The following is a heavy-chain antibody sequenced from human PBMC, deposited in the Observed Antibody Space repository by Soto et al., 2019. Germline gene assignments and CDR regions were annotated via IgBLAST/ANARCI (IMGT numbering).Heavy chain of an antibody. D-gene: IGHD6-25*01. CDR2: IYFTGNT. CDR3: AGQTFTIAAASYGRSNWFDP. V-gene: IGHV4-39*01. CDR1: GGSIASSSHF. J-gene: IGHJ5*02. Sequence: SETLSLTCSASGGSIASSSHFWGWVRQPPGKGLEWIGTIYFTGNTYYTPSLKSRLTMSIDTSKNEFSLRLNSVTAADTAVYYCAGQTFTIAAASYGRSNWFDPWGPGTLVTVSS.